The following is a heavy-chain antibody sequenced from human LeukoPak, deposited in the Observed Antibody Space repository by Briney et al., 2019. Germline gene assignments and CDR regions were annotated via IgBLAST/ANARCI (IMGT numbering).Heavy chain of an antibody. Sequence: GGSLRLSCAASGFTFDDYAMHWVRQAPGKGLEWVSGISWNSGSIGYADSVKGRFTISRDNAKNSLYLQMNSLRAEDTALCYCAKGSDTAMVTGLDYWGQGTLVTVSS. CDR1: GFTFDDYA. CDR3: AKGSDTAMVTGLDY. J-gene: IGHJ4*02. D-gene: IGHD5-18*01. CDR2: ISWNSGSI. V-gene: IGHV3-9*01.